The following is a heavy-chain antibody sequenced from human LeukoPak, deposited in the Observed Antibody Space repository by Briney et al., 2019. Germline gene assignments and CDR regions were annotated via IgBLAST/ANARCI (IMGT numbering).Heavy chain of an antibody. J-gene: IGHJ4*02. D-gene: IGHD3-22*01. Sequence: SETLSLTCAVYGGSFSGYYWSWIRQPPGKGLEWIGEINHSGSTNYNPSLKSRVTISVDTSKNQFSLKLSSVTAADTAVYYCTRVVTGYNYYDSSGYTYYFDYWGQGTLVTVSS. CDR2: INHSGST. CDR1: GGSFSGYY. CDR3: TRVVTGYNYYDSSGYTYYFDY. V-gene: IGHV4-34*01.